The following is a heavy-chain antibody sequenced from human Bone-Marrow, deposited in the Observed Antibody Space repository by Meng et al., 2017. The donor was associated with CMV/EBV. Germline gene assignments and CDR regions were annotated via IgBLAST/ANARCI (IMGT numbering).Heavy chain of an antibody. V-gene: IGHV4-30-4*01. CDR3: AARNYFDY. J-gene: IGHJ4*02. Sequence: SETLSLTCTVTGDSLTSGDYYWGWIRQPPGKGLEWIGYIYSYGDTYYNPSLKSRPHISIDMSKNQLSLNLTSVTAADTAFYYCAARNYFDYWGQGTLVTVSS. CDR1: GDSLTSGDYY. CDR2: IYSYGDT.